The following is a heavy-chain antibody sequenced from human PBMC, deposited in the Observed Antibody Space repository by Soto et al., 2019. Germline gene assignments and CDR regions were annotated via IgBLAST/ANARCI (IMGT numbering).Heavy chain of an antibody. Sequence: GGSLRLSCAASGFTFSSYGMHWVRQAPGKGLEWVAVISYDGSNKYYADSVKGRFTISRDNSKNTLYLQMNSLRAEDTAVYYCARDLNDYGELGLDSWGQGTLVTVSS. CDR1: GFTFSSYG. D-gene: IGHD4-17*01. CDR3: ARDLNDYGELGLDS. V-gene: IGHV3-30*03. J-gene: IGHJ5*01. CDR2: ISYDGSNK.